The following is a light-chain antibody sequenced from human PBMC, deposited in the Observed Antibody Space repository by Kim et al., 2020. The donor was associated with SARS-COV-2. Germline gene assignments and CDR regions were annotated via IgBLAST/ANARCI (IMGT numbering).Light chain of an antibody. CDR3: QVWDSSGV. Sequence: SYELTQPLSVSVALGQTARITCGGNNIGSKNVHWYQQKPGQAPVLVIYRDPNRPSGIPERFSGSNSGNTATLTISRAQAGDEADFYCQVWDSSGVFGGGTQLTVL. CDR2: RDP. J-gene: IGLJ3*02. CDR1: NIGSKN. V-gene: IGLV3-9*01.